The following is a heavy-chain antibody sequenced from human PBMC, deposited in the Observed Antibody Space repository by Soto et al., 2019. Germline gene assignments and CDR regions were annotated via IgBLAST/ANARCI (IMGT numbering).Heavy chain of an antibody. V-gene: IGHV3-23*01. Sequence: EVQLLDSGGGLVQPGGSLRLSCAASGFTFSNYAMSWVRQAPGKGLEWVSTITGSGSNTYYYADSVKGRFTISRDNSKNTLYLQMNSLRAEDTAVYYCAKRDYYDGSDYYLYYFDHWGQGTLVTVSS. CDR1: GFTFSNYA. CDR3: AKRDYYDGSDYYLYYFDH. J-gene: IGHJ4*02. CDR2: ITGSGSNT. D-gene: IGHD3-22*01.